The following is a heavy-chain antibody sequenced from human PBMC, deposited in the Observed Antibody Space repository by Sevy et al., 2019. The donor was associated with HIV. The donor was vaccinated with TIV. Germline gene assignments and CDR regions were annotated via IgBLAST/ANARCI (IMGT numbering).Heavy chain of an antibody. D-gene: IGHD3-22*01. CDR2: IYHTGST. CDR3: ARGGYDSSGYYGGEYFQH. J-gene: IGHJ1*01. CDR1: GDSISSGGYS. V-gene: IGHV4-30-2*01. Sequence: SETLSLTCAVSGDSISSGGYSWSWIRQPPGKGLEWIGYIYHTGSTYYNPSLKSRVTISVDRSKNQFSLKLSSVTAEDTAVYYCARGGYDSSGYYGGEYFQHWGQGTLVTVSS.